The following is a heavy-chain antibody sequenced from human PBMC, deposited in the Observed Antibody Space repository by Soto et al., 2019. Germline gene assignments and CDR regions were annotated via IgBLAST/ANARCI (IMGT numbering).Heavy chain of an antibody. Sequence: QITLKESGPTLVKPTQTLTLTCTFSGFSRTTSGVAVDWIRQPPGKALEWLALIYWDDAPRYSPSLKNRLTIPGGTSENQVVLTMTNMYPVDTSTYFCAYRHAAAPNAFGSWGQGKMVTVSS. D-gene: IGHD6-13*01. CDR1: GFSRTTSGVA. J-gene: IGHJ3*01. V-gene: IGHV2-5*02. CDR2: IYWDDAP. CDR3: AYRHAAAPNAFGS.